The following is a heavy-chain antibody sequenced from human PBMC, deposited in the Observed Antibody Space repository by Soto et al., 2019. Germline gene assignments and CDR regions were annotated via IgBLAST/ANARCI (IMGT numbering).Heavy chain of an antibody. CDR3: AGGYDSYYYYGMDV. J-gene: IGHJ6*02. D-gene: IGHD5-12*01. CDR1: GFTFSSYA. V-gene: IGHV3-48*03. Sequence: VQLVESGGGVVQPGRSLRLSCAASGFTFSSYAMHWVRQAPGKGLEWVSYISSSGSTIYYADSVKGRFTISRDNAKNSLYLQMNSLRAEDTAVYYCAGGYDSYYYYGMDVWGQGTTVTVSS. CDR2: ISSSGSTI.